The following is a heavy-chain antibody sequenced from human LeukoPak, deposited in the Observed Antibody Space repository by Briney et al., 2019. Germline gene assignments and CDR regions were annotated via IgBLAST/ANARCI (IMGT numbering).Heavy chain of an antibody. CDR1: GFTFGDYA. J-gene: IGHJ6*03. D-gene: IGHD3-10*01. Sequence: GGSLRLSCTASGFTFGDYAMSWVRQAPGKGLEWVGFIRSKAYGGTTEYAASVKGRFTISRDDSKSIAYLQMNSLKTEDTAVYYCTRDLGGYYHYYMDVWGKGTTVTVSS. V-gene: IGHV3-49*04. CDR2: IRSKAYGGTT. CDR3: TRDLGGYYHYYMDV.